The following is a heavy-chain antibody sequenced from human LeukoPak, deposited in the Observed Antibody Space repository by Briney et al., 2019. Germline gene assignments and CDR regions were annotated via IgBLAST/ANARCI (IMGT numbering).Heavy chain of an antibody. J-gene: IGHJ4*02. CDR2: ISWNSGNL. D-gene: IGHD5-12*01. V-gene: IGHV3-9*01. CDR1: GFTFDDYA. CDR3: AEDSLSGYSGGVIDY. Sequence: PGRSLRLSCAASGFTFDDYAMHWVRQAPGKGLEWVSGISWNSGNLGYADSVKGRFTISRDNAKNSLYLQMNSLRAEDKALYYCAEDSLSGYSGGVIDYWGQGTLVTVSS.